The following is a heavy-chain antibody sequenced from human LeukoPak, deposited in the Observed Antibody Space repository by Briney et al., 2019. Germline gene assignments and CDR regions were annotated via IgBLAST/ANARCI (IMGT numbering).Heavy chain of an antibody. CDR3: AGLWSGYYSYFDY. V-gene: IGHV4-39*07. D-gene: IGHD3-3*01. J-gene: IGHJ4*02. CDR2: IYYSGST. CDR1: GGSISSSSYY. Sequence: SETLSLTCTVSGGSISSSSYYWGWIRQPPGKGLEWIGSIYYSGSTYYNPSLKSRVTISVDTPKNQFSLKLSSVTAADTAVYYCAGLWSGYYSYFDYWGQGTLVTVSS.